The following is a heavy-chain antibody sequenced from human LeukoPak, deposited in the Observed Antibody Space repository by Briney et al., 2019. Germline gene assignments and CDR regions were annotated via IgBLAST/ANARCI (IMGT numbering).Heavy chain of an antibody. V-gene: IGHV4-34*01. CDR3: ARGQTDWDILTGYYVDY. CDR2: INHSGST. CDR1: GGSFSGYY. J-gene: IGHJ4*02. Sequence: SETLSLTCAVYGGSFSGYYWSWVRQPPGKGLEWIGEINHSGSTNYNPSLTSRVTISVDAPNNQFSLKLSSVTAADTAVYYCARGQTDWDILTGYYVDYWGQGTRVSVSS. D-gene: IGHD3-9*01.